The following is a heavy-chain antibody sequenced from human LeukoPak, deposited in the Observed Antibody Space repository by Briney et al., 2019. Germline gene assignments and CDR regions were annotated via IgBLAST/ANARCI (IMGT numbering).Heavy chain of an antibody. CDR3: ARQSYYDSIGMDV. Sequence: GESLKISWKGSGYSFTSYWIGWVRQMPGKGLEWMGIIYPGDSDTRYSPSFQGQVTISADKSISTAYLQWSSLKASDTAMYYCARQSYYDSIGMDVWGQGTTVSVSS. D-gene: IGHD3-22*01. J-gene: IGHJ6*02. CDR2: IYPGDSDT. V-gene: IGHV5-51*01. CDR1: GYSFTSYW.